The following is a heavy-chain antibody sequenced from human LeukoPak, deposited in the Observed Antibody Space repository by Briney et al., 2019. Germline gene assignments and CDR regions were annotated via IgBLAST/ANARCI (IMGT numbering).Heavy chain of an antibody. CDR1: GGSFSGYY. CDR3: ARSVDPGTTGTTLGIDY. V-gene: IGHV4-34*01. D-gene: IGHD1-1*01. CDR2: INHSGST. Sequence: SETLSLTCAVYGGSFSGYYWSWIRQPPGKGLEWIGEINHSGSTNYNPSLKSRVTISVDTSKSQFSLKLSSVTAADTAVYYCARSVDPGTTGTTLGIDYWGQGTLVTVSS. J-gene: IGHJ4*02.